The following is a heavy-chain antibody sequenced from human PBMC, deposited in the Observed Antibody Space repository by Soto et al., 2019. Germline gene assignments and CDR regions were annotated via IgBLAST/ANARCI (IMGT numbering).Heavy chain of an antibody. CDR2: IWYDGSNK. J-gene: IGHJ6*03. CDR3: ARDHEYYDSSGYHASYYYYYYMDV. Sequence: TGRSLRLSCAASGFTFSSYGMHWVRQAPGKGLEWVAVIWYDGSNKYYADSVKGRFTISRDNSKNTLYLQMNSLRAEDTAVYYCARDHEYYDSSGYHASYYYYYYMDVWGKGTTVTVSS. D-gene: IGHD3-22*01. CDR1: GFTFSSYG. V-gene: IGHV3-33*01.